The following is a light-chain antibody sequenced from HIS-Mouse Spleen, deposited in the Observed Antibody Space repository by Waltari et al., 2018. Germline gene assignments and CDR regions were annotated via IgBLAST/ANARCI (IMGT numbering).Light chain of an antibody. CDR2: GAS. CDR3: QQDYNLSWT. CDR1: QSVSSSY. J-gene: IGKJ1*01. Sequence: EIVMTQSPATLSLSPGERATLSCRASQSVSSSYLSWYQQKPAQAPRLLIYGASTRATGIPARFSGSGSGTDFTLTISSLQPEDFAVYYCQQDYNLSWTFGQGTKVEIK. V-gene: IGKV3D-7*01.